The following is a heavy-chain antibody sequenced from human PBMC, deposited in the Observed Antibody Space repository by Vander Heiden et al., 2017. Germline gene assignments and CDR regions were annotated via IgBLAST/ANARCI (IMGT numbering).Heavy chain of an antibody. V-gene: IGHV3-21*01. CDR2: ITSGSSYI. CDR1: GFTFSTYS. Sequence: EVQLVESGGGLVKPGGSRRLSCAAAGFTFSTYSMNWVRQAPGKGLEWVSSITSGSSYIYYADAGKGRFTISRDNAKNSLYLQMNSMRDEDTAVYYCARDRTRYYYFAMDVWGQGNTVTVSS. J-gene: IGHJ6*02. CDR3: ARDRTRYYYFAMDV.